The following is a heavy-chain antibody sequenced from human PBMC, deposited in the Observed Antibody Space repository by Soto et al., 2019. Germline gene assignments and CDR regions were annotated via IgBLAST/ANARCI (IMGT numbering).Heavy chain of an antibody. D-gene: IGHD2-2*01. V-gene: IGHV3-48*02. CDR1: GFSFSDYS. Sequence: EVQLVESGGGLVQPGGSLRLSCAASGFSFSDYSMNWVRQAPGKGLEWISYITSSSTSIYYADSVKGRFTISRDNAKNSLYLHMKSLRDDDTAVYYCARIFPSYARLFDYWGQGTLVTVSS. CDR2: ITSSSTSI. J-gene: IGHJ4*02. CDR3: ARIFPSYARLFDY.